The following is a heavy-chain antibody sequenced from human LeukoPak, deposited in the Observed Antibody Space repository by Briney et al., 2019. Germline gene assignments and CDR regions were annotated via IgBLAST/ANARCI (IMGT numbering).Heavy chain of an antibody. J-gene: IGHJ3*02. CDR2: IYYSGST. CDR1: GGSISSSSYY. CDR3: ALLNGEAGTAFDI. Sequence: PSETLSLTCTVSGGSISSSSYYWSWIRQPPGKGLEWIGYIYYSGSTNYNPSLKSRVTISVDTSKNQFSLKLSSVTAADTAVYYCALLNGEAGTAFDIWGQGTMVTVSS. V-gene: IGHV4-61*01. D-gene: IGHD3-10*01.